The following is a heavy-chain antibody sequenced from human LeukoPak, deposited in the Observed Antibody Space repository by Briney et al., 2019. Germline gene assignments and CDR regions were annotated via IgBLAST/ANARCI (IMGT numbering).Heavy chain of an antibody. CDR3: ARREQWLVGDDY. V-gene: IGHV1-18*01. D-gene: IGHD6-19*01. CDR1: GYTFTTYN. CDR2: ISVYNGNT. J-gene: IGHJ4*02. Sequence: ASVKVSCKASGYTFTTYNINWVRQAPGQGLEWMGWISVYNGNTNYAHKLQGRVTMTTDTYTTTDYMELKSMRYNDAARYYCARREQWLVGDDYWGQGTLVTVSS.